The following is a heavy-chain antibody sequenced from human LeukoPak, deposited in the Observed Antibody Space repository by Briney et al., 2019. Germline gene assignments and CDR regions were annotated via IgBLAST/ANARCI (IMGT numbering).Heavy chain of an antibody. CDR3: AILDGYYDSSGYYTSTPGQGPDFDY. CDR1: GYTFTSYG. D-gene: IGHD3-22*01. V-gene: IGHV1-46*01. CDR2: INPSGGST. J-gene: IGHJ4*02. Sequence: ASVTVSCKASGYTFTSYGISWVRQAPGQGLEWMGIINPSGGSTSYAQKFQGRVTMTRDTSTSTVYMELSSLRSEDTAVYYCAILDGYYDSSGYYTSTPGQGPDFDYWGQGTLVTVSS.